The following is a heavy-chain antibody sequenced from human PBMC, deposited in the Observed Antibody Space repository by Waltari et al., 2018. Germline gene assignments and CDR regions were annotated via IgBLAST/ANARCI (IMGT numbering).Heavy chain of an antibody. Sequence: QVQLQLWGAVQCELPVTLSLTCAVYRGSFRGYYWSWFGHTPGRGPEWSGDITPSRGTNYTPALNGRVTVSLDTSKDQFSLKLSSVTAAHTAVYYGARLRYDKGSDYWGQGTLVTVSS. J-gene: IGHJ4*02. D-gene: IGHD1-20*01. CDR3: ARLRYDKGSDY. CDR1: RGSFRGYY. V-gene: IGHV4-34*01. CDR2: ITPSRGT.